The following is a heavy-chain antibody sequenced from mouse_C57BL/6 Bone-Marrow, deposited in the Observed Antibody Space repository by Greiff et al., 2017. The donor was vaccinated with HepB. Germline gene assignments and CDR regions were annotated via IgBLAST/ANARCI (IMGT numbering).Heavy chain of an antibody. Sequence: QVQLQQPGAELVQPWDSVKMSCKASGYTFTSYWITWVKQRPGQGLEWIGDIYPGSGSTHYNEKFKNKATLTVATSSSTAYMQLSGLTSEDSAVYYCARTLDYCSSPWFAYWGQGTLVTVAA. CDR3: ARTLDYCSSPWFAY. D-gene: IGHD1-1*01. CDR2: IYPGSGST. V-gene: IGHV1-55*01. J-gene: IGHJ3*01. CDR1: GYTFTSYW.